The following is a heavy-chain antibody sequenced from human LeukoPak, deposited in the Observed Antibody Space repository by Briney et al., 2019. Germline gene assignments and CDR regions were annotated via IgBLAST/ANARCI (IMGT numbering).Heavy chain of an antibody. D-gene: IGHD5-12*01. CDR2: IYYSGST. J-gene: IGHJ4*02. V-gene: IGHV4-39*02. Sequence: SETLSLTCTVSSGSINSSNYYWGWIRQPPGKGLEWIGTIYYSGSTYYNPSFRSRVTISVDTSRSHFSLTLNSVTAADTAVYYCATYGGWLRSIDYWGQGTLVTVSS. CDR1: SGSINSSNYY. CDR3: ATYGGWLRSIDY.